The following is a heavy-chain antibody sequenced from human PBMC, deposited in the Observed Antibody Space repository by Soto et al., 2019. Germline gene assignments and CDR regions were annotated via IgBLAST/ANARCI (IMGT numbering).Heavy chain of an antibody. CDR3: ARGPYSLDP. D-gene: IGHD5-18*01. J-gene: IGHJ5*02. V-gene: IGHV4-59*01. CDR2: IYYSGST. Sequence: SETLSLTCAVYGGSISSYYWSWIRQPPGKGLEWIGYIYYSGSTNHNPSLKSRVTISVDTSKNQFSLKLSSVTAADTAVYYCARGPYSLDPWGQGTLVTSPQ. CDR1: GGSISSYY.